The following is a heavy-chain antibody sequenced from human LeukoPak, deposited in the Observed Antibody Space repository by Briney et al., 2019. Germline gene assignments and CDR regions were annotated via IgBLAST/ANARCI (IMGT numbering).Heavy chain of an antibody. CDR3: ATTTVSGGR. CDR1: GFTFSNYE. V-gene: IGHV3-7*01. CDR2: IKQDGSEK. Sequence: GGSLRLSCAASGFTFSNYEMNWVRQAPGKGLEWVANIKQDGSEKYYVDSVKGRFTISRDNAKNSLYLQMNNLRAEDTAVYYCATTTVSGGRWGQGTLVTVSS. D-gene: IGHD4-17*01. J-gene: IGHJ4*02.